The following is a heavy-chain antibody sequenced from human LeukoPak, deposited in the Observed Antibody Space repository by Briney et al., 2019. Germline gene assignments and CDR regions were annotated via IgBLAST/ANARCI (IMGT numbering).Heavy chain of an antibody. V-gene: IGHV5-51*01. CDR3: ARVGYSYVSWFDP. CDR1: GYSFTTYW. J-gene: IGHJ5*02. CDR2: IYPGDSDT. D-gene: IGHD5-18*01. Sequence: GESLKISCKGSGYSFTTYWIGWVRQMPGKGLEWMGIIYPGDSDTRYSPSFQGQVTISVDKSISTAYLQWSSLKASDTAMYYCARVGYSYVSWFDPWGQGTLVTVSS.